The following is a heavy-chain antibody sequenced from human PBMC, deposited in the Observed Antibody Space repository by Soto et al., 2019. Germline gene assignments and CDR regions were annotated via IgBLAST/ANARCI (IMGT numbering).Heavy chain of an antibody. V-gene: IGHV1-69*02. CDR2: VIPVLDIA. CDR1: GGTFSSYT. D-gene: IGHD5-12*01. Sequence: QVQLVQSGAEVKKPGSSVKVSCKASGGTFSSYTISWVRQAPGQGLEWVGRVIPVLDIANYAQKFQGRVTITADKFTNTAYMELSSLRSNDTAIYFCARSSYSERWFDPWGQGTLVTVSS. J-gene: IGHJ5*02. CDR3: ARSSYSERWFDP.